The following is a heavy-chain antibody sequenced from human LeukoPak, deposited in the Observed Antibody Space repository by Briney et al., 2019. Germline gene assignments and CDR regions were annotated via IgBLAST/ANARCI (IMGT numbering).Heavy chain of an antibody. J-gene: IGHJ4*02. CDR3: AREPRYYDSSGYFDY. V-gene: IGHV1-46*01. Sequence: GASVKVSCKASGYTFTSYYMHWVRQAPGQGLEWMGIINPSGGSTSYAQKFRGRVTMTRDTSTSTVYMELSSLRSEDTAVYYCAREPRYYDSSGYFDYWGQGTLVTVSS. D-gene: IGHD3-22*01. CDR1: GYTFTSYY. CDR2: INPSGGST.